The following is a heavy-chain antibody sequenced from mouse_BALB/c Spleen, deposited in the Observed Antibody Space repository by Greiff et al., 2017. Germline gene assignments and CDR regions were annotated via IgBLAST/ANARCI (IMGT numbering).Heavy chain of an antibody. Sequence: EVKLVESGGGLVQPGGSLRLSCATSGFTFTDYYMSWVRQPPGKALEWLGFIRNKANGYTTEYSASVKGRFTISRDNSQSILYLQMNTLRAEDSATYYCARDIGYSYFDYWGQGTTLTVSS. CDR3: ARDIGYSYFDY. V-gene: IGHV7-3*02. CDR1: GFTFTDYY. CDR2: IRNKANGYTT. J-gene: IGHJ2*01. D-gene: IGHD2-3*01.